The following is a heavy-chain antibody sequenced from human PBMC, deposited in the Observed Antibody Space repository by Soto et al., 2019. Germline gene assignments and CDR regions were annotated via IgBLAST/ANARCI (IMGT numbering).Heavy chain of an antibody. D-gene: IGHD2-2*01. CDR1: GYTFTGYY. CDR2: INPNSGGT. CDR3: ARAPGGVVVPAAHYYYYGIDG. V-gene: IGHV1-2*04. J-gene: IGHJ6*02. Sequence: ASVKVSCKASGYTFTGYYMHWVRQAPGQGLEWMGWINPNSGGTNYAQKFQGWVTMTRDTSISTAYMELSRLRSDDTAVYYCARAPGGVVVPAAHYYYYGIDGGGQGTTVTVTS.